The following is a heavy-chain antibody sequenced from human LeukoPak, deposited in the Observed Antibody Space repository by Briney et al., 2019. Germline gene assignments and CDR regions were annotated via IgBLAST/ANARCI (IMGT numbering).Heavy chain of an antibody. CDR2: IIPIFGTA. CDR3: ARAYNTIFGVGPYYYYYYMDV. V-gene: IGHV1-69*06. J-gene: IGHJ6*03. D-gene: IGHD3-3*01. Sequence: ASVTVSFPATGGAFISYAMSWLGQAPGQGLEWMGGIIPIFGTAHYSQKFQGRVTITAHKSTRTAYMEVSRMTSEDTAVYYCARAYNTIFGVGPYYYYYYMDVWGKGTTVTVSS. CDR1: GGAFISYA.